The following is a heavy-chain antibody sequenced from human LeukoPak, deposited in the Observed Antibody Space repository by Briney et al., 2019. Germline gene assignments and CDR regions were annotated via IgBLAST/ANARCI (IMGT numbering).Heavy chain of an antibody. CDR1: GGSISSYY. V-gene: IGHV4-59*01. CDR3: ASSPAFDILTGYFPYYFDY. D-gene: IGHD3-9*01. Sequence: SETLSLNCTVSGGSISSYYWSWIRQPPGKGLEWIGHIYYSGSPNYNPSLKSRVTISVDTSKNQFSLRLSSVTAADTAVYYCASSPAFDILTGYFPYYFDYWGQGTLVTVSS. CDR2: IYYSGSP. J-gene: IGHJ4*02.